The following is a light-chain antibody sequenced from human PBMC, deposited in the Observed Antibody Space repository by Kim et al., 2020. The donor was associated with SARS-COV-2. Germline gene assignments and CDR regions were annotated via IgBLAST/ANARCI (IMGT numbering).Light chain of an antibody. CDR1: QSLLHSNGYNY. J-gene: IGKJ1*01. Sequence: DIVMTQSPLSLPVTPGEPASISCRSSQSLLHSNGYNYLDWYLQKPGQSPQLLIYLGSSRASGVPDRFSGSGSGTDFTLKISRVEAEDVGVYYGMQALQTPRRFGQGTKVDIK. V-gene: IGKV2-28*01. CDR3: MQALQTPRR. CDR2: LGS.